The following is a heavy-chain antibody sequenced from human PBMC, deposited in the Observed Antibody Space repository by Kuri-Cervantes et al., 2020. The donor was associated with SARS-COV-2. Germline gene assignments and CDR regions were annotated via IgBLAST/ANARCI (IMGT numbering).Heavy chain of an antibody. CDR3: AXXSWRXDISXXERPFDY. Sequence: GESLKXXXEAXXXXXSDYAMDWVRQAPGKGLEWXAIISXDGRNTXFADSVKGRXTISRDNSKNVVYXQMNSLRIXDTAEXFCAXXSWRXDISXXERPFDYWGQGTLVTVSS. V-gene: IGHV3-30*14. CDR2: ISXDGRNT. D-gene: IGHD6-19*01. CDR1: XXXXSDYA. J-gene: IGHJ4*02.